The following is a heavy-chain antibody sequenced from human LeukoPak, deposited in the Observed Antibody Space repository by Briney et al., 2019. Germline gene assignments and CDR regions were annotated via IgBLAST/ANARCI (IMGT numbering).Heavy chain of an antibody. CDR2: INSDGSST. CDR3: AREGYHDSTGPSWFDP. D-gene: IGHD3-22*01. Sequence: GGSLRLSCAASGFTFSSYWMHWVRQAPGKGLVWVSRINSDGSSTSYADSVKGRFTISRDNAKNTLYLQMNSLRAEDTAVYYCAREGYHDSTGPSWFDPWGQGTLVTVSS. CDR1: GFTFSSYW. J-gene: IGHJ5*02. V-gene: IGHV3-74*01.